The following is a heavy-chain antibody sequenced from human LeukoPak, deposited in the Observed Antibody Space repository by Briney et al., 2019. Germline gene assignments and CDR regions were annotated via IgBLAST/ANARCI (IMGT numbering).Heavy chain of an antibody. V-gene: IGHV4-39*01. CDR3: ARGAAAGIDS. J-gene: IGHJ5*01. CDR2: ISYSGST. D-gene: IGHD6-13*01. CDR1: GGSISSRGYY. Sequence: SETLSLTYTVSGGSISSRGYYCGWIRQPPGKGLEWIGSISYSGSTYYNPSLKSPVTVSADTSKNQFSLKLSSVTAADTAVYYCARGAAAGIDSWGQGILVTVSS.